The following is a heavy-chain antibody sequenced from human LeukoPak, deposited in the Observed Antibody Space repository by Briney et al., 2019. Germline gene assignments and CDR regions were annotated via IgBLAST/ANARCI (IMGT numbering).Heavy chain of an antibody. CDR1: GCTFTGYY. Sequence: ASVKVSCKASGCTFTGYYMHWVRQAPGQGLEWMGRINPNSGGTNYAQKFQGRVTMTRDTSISTAYMELSRLRSDDTAVYYCARGNMVRGVIITAADYWGQGTLVTVSS. J-gene: IGHJ4*02. V-gene: IGHV1-2*06. CDR2: INPNSGGT. D-gene: IGHD3-10*01. CDR3: ARGNMVRGVIITAADY.